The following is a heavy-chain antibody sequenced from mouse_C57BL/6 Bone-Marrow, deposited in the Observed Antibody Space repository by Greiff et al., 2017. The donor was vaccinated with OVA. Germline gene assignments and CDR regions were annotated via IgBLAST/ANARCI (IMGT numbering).Heavy chain of an antibody. CDR2: IDPENGDT. J-gene: IGHJ2*01. D-gene: IGHD2-1*01. CDR1: GFNINDDY. CDR3: TSYGNFDY. V-gene: IGHV14-4*01. Sequence: EVQLVESGAELVRPGASVKLSCTASGFNINDDYMHWVKQRPEQGLEWIGWIDPENGDTEYAPKFQGKATITVDTSSNTAYLQLSSLTSEDTAVYYCTSYGNFDYWGQGTTLTVSS.